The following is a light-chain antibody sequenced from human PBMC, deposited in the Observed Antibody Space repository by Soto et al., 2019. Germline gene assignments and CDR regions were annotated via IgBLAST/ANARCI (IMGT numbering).Light chain of an antibody. J-gene: IGLJ3*02. Sequence: QSVLTQSPSASASLGASVKRTCTLSSGHSSYAIAWHQQQPEKGPRYLMKLNSDGTHSKGDGIPDRFSGSSSGAERYLTIPSLQSEDEADYYCQTWGTGVFGGGTKLTVL. CDR1: SGHSSYA. CDR3: QTWGTGV. V-gene: IGLV4-69*01. CDR2: LNSDGTH.